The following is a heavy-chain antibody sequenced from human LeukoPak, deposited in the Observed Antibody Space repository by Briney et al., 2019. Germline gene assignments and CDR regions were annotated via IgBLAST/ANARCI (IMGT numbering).Heavy chain of an antibody. D-gene: IGHD6-13*01. V-gene: IGHV4-59*02. CDR3: ARVGAAADRSDY. CDR1: GGSVSSWY. J-gene: IGHJ4*02. Sequence: PSETLPLTCTVSGGSVSSWYWSWIRQPPGRGLEWIGYIYDSGTTKYNPSLKSRVTISVDKSKNQFSLKLSSVTAADTAVYYCARVGAAADRSDYWGQGTLVTVSS. CDR2: IYDSGTT.